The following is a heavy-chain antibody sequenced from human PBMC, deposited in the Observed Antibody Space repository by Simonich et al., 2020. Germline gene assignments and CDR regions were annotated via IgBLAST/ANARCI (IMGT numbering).Heavy chain of an antibody. V-gene: IGHV3-33*01. CDR2: IWDDGSNK. Sequence: QVQLVESGGGVVQPGRSLRLSCAASGFTFSSYGMHLGRQAPGKGREWVAVIWDDGSNKYYADSVNGRVTISRDNSKNTLYLQMNSLRAEDTAVYYCARPLPGIAVAGTPRDFDYCGQGTLATVSS. CDR1: GFTFSSYG. J-gene: IGHJ4*02. CDR3: ARPLPGIAVAGTPRDFDY. D-gene: IGHD6-19*01.